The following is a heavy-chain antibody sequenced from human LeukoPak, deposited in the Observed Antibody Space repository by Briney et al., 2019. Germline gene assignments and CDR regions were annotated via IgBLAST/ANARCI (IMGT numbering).Heavy chain of an antibody. CDR1: GFTFSSYG. V-gene: IGHV3-23*01. J-gene: IGHJ4*02. Sequence: PGGTLRLSCAAAGFTFSSYGMSWVRQAPGKGLERVSAISGSGGSTYYADSVKGRFTISRDNSKNTLYLQMNSLRAEDTAVYYCAKDIGGYYDSSGEIDYWGQGTLVTVSS. CDR3: AKDIGGYYDSSGEIDY. CDR2: ISGSGGST. D-gene: IGHD3-22*01.